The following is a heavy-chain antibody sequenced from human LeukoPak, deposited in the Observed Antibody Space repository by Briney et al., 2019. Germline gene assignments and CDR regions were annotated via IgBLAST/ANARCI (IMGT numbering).Heavy chain of an antibody. D-gene: IGHD2-2*01. CDR2: ISAYNGNT. CDR1: GYTFISYG. Sequence: ASVKVSCKASGYTFISYGISWVRQAPGQGLEWMGWISAYNGNTNYAQKLQGRVTMTTDTSTSTAYMELRSLRSDDTPVYYCAMLGRTVPVHRNWFDPWGQGTLVTVSS. V-gene: IGHV1-18*04. CDR3: AMLGRTVPVHRNWFDP. J-gene: IGHJ5*02.